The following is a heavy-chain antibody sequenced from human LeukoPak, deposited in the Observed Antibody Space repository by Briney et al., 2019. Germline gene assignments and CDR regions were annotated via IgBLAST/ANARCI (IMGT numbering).Heavy chain of an antibody. D-gene: IGHD3-22*01. J-gene: IGHJ4*02. V-gene: IGHV3-15*01. CDR1: GFTFKNAW. Sequence: GGSLRLSCEASGFTFKNAWMIWVRQAPGKGPEWVGRIKSTRDGGATEYAAPVKGRFTISRDDSKNTVYLQMSSLITDDTGVYYCANLPRPLYYDSSGYPPDYWGQGTLVTVSS. CDR3: ANLPRPLYYDSSGYPPDY. CDR2: IKSTRDGGAT.